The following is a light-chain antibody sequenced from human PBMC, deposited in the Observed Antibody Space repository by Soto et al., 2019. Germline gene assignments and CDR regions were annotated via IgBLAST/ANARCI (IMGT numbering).Light chain of an antibody. J-gene: IGLJ2*01. CDR1: SSDVGGYNF. Sequence: QSALTQPPSASGSPGQSVTISCTGTSSDVGGYNFVSWYQQHPGQAPKLMIYEVNKRPAGVPDRFSGSKSGNTASLTVSGLQAEEEANYYCSSYAGSNNYVVFGGGTKLTVL. CDR3: SSYAGSNNYVV. V-gene: IGLV2-8*01. CDR2: EVN.